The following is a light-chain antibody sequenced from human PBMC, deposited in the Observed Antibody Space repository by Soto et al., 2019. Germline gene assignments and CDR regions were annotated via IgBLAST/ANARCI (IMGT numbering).Light chain of an antibody. V-gene: IGLV2-14*01. J-gene: IGLJ1*01. Sequence: QSVLTQPASVSGSPGQSITISCTGTSSDVGAYNYVSWYQQHPGKAPKLVIYEVRNRPSGVSDRFSGSRSGNTASLTISGLQAEDESDYYCSSYAGRTLYVFGTGTKVTVL. CDR1: SSDVGAYNY. CDR2: EVR. CDR3: SSYAGRTLYV.